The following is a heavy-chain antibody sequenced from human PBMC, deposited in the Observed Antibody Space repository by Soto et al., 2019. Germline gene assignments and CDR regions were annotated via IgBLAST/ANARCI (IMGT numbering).Heavy chain of an antibody. J-gene: IGHJ6*02. CDR2: INPNSGGT. V-gene: IGHV1-2*04. CDR1: GYTFTGYY. CDR3: ARASGNTAYYYYGMDV. Sequence: XSGQVSCKGAGYTFTGYYMDLVRQAPGQGLEWMGWINPNSGGTNYAQKFQGWVTMTRDTSISTAYMELSRLRSDDTAVYYCARASGNTAYYYYGMDVWGQGTTVTVSS. D-gene: IGHD1-7*01.